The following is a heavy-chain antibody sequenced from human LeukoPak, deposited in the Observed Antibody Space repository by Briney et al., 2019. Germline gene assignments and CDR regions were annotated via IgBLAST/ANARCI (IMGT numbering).Heavy chain of an antibody. Sequence: ASVKVSCKASGYSFTNYYMHWVRQAPGQGLEWMGVINPSGGSTSYAQKFQGRVTMTRDTFTSTVYMELSSLRSEDTAVYYCARYCISTSCYEEIFDYWGQGTLVTVPS. V-gene: IGHV1-46*01. CDR3: ARYCISTSCYEEIFDY. J-gene: IGHJ4*02. D-gene: IGHD2-2*01. CDR2: INPSGGST. CDR1: GYSFTNYY.